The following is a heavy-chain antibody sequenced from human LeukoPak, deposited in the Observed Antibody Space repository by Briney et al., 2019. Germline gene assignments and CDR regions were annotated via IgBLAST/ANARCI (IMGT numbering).Heavy chain of an antibody. V-gene: IGHV3-23*01. CDR3: AKSSDYYDSSGYFDY. Sequence: GGSLRLSCAASGFTFSSYAMSWVRQAPGKGLEWVSAISGSGGSTYYADSMKGRFTISRDNSKNTLYLQMNSLRAEDTAVYYCAKSSDYYDSSGYFDYWGQGTLVTVSS. CDR1: GFTFSSYA. J-gene: IGHJ4*02. D-gene: IGHD3-22*01. CDR2: ISGSGGST.